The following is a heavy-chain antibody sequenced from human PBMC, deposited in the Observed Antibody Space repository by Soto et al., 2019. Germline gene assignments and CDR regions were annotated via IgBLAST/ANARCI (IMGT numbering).Heavy chain of an antibody. CDR1: GFTFSSYA. J-gene: IGHJ4*02. CDR3: AKDRREYGASRDY. D-gene: IGHD4-17*01. Sequence: EVQLLESGGGLVQPGGSLRLSCAASGFTFSSYAMSWVRQAPGKGLEWVSAISGSGGSTYDADSVKGRFNISRDNSKNTVYLQRNSLRAEDTAVYYCAKDRREYGASRDYWGQGTLVTVSS. CDR2: ISGSGGST. V-gene: IGHV3-23*01.